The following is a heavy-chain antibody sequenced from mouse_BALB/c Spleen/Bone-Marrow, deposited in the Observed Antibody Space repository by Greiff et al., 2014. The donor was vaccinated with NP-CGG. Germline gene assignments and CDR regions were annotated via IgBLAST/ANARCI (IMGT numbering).Heavy chain of an antibody. V-gene: IGHV2-9*02. CDR1: GFSLTNYG. D-gene: IGHD1-2*01. J-gene: IGHJ4*01. Sequence: VHLVESGPDLVAPSQSLSITCTVSGFSLTNYGVHWVRQPPGKGLEWLGVIWADGSTNYNSALMSRLSISKDNSKSQVFFKMNSLQTDDTAMYYCARITTATGAMDYWGQGTSVTVSS. CDR3: ARITTATGAMDY. CDR2: IWADGST.